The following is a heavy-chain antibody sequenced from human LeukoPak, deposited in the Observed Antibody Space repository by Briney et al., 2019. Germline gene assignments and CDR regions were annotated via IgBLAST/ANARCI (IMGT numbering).Heavy chain of an antibody. CDR3: VAMLY. CDR2: MNPKSGNT. CDR1: GYTFTSYG. D-gene: IGHD3-16*01. Sequence: GASVKVSCKASGYTFTSYGISWVRQAPGQGLEWMGWMNPKSGNTGYAQKLQGRVTMSMDTSISTAYMELTSLRSEDTAVYYCVAMLYWGQGTLVTVSS. V-gene: IGHV1-8*02. J-gene: IGHJ4*02.